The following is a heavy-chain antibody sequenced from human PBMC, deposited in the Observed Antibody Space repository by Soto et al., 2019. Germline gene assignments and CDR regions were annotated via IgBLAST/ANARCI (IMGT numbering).Heavy chain of an antibody. Sequence: SETLSLTCTVSGGSISDFYWGWIRQPPGKGLEWIGYIYYSGSTNYNPSLKSRVTISVDTSKNQFSLNLRSMSPADTAVYYCARVGGLAARTFDYWGPGTLVTVSS. CDR3: ARVGGLAARTFDY. J-gene: IGHJ4*02. V-gene: IGHV4-59*01. CDR1: GGSISDFY. D-gene: IGHD6-6*01. CDR2: IYYSGST.